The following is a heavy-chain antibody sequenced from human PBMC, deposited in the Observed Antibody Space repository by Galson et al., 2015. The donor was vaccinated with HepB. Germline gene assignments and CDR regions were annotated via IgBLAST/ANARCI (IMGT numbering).Heavy chain of an antibody. CDR1: GFTFGNAW. J-gene: IGHJ4*02. D-gene: IGHD2-2*01. Sequence: SLRLSCAASGFTFGNAWMSWVRQAPGKGLEWVGRIKSNTDGGKTDYAAPVKGRFTISSDNSKNTLYLQMNSLKTEDTAVYYCTTVEGRDCSSTSCYDAYFDYWGQGTLVAVSS. V-gene: IGHV3-15*01. CDR3: TTVEGRDCSSTSCYDAYFDY. CDR2: IKSNTDGGKT.